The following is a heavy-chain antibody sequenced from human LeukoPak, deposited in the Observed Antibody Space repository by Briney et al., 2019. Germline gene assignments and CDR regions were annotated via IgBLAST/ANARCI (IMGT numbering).Heavy chain of an antibody. J-gene: IGHJ4*02. CDR3: AREGHYYDSSGPYDD. Sequence: GGSLRLSCAASGFTFSSYSMNWVRQAPGKGLEWVSYISSSSSTIYYADSVKGRFTISRDNAKNSLYLQMNSLRAEDTAVYYCAREGHYYDSSGPYDDWGQGTLVTVSS. V-gene: IGHV3-48*04. D-gene: IGHD3-22*01. CDR1: GFTFSSYS. CDR2: ISSSSSTI.